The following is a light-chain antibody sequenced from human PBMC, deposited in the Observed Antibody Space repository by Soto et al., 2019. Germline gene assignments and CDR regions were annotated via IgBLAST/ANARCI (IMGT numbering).Light chain of an antibody. Sequence: EIVLTQSPGTLSLSPGERATLSCRASQSVSSSYLAWYQQKPGQAPRLLIYGASSRATSIPDRFSGSGSGTDFTLTISRLEPDDFAVYYCQQFDTSPPSTFGQGTRLEIK. CDR2: GAS. J-gene: IGKJ5*01. V-gene: IGKV3-20*01. CDR3: QQFDTSPPST. CDR1: QSVSSSY.